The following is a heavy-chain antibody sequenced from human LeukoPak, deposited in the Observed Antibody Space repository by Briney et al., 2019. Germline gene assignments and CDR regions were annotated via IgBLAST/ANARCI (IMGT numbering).Heavy chain of an antibody. V-gene: IGHV3-66*01. D-gene: IGHD5-18*01. CDR3: ARDRADGYNYGDYFDC. CDR1: GFIVSSNY. J-gene: IGHJ4*02. Sequence: GGSLRLSCAASGFIVSSNYMSWVRQDAGKGLEWVSVIYSNGRTNYADSVKGRFTISRDKSKNTLYLQMGSLRAEDTAVYYCARDRADGYNYGDYFDCWGQGTLVTVSS. CDR2: IYSNGRT.